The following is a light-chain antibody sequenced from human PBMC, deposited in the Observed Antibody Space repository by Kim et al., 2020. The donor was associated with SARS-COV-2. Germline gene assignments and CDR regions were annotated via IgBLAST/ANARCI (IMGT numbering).Light chain of an antibody. Sequence: NFMLTQPHSVSESPGKTVTISCTRNTGNIANNFVQWFQHRPGSAPTTVIYEDDQRPSGVPDRFSGSVDSSSNSASLTISGLKTEDEADYYCQSDDNHNAVFGGGTQLTVL. V-gene: IGLV6-57*04. CDR3: QSDDNHNAV. CDR1: TGNIANNF. J-gene: IGLJ7*01. CDR2: EDD.